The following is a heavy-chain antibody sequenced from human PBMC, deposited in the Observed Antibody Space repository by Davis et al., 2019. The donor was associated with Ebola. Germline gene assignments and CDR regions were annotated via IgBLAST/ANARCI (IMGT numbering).Heavy chain of an antibody. D-gene: IGHD5-12*01. CDR3: ARQRGYSGYARFDY. Sequence: MPSETLSLTCAVYGGSFSGYYWSWLRQPPGKGLEWIGESNHSGSTNYNPSLKSRVTISVDTSKNQFSLKLSSVTAADTAVYYCARQRGYSGYARFDYWGQGTLVTVSS. CDR2: SNHSGST. CDR1: GGSFSGYY. J-gene: IGHJ4*02. V-gene: IGHV4-34*01.